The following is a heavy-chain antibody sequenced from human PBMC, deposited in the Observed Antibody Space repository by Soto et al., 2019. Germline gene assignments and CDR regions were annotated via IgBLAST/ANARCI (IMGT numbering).Heavy chain of an antibody. D-gene: IGHD3-10*01. CDR1: GGPISTYY. CDR2: IFYTGNT. CDR3: ARNNVRGVSNSYNWMDP. Sequence: SETLSLTCKVSGGPISTYYWSWIRQSPGKGLEWIGQIFYTGNTNYNPSLKSRVTMSVDIHKNQFSLKLRSVTTADTAIYFCARNNVRGVSNSYNWMDPWGQGTLVTVSS. J-gene: IGHJ5*02. V-gene: IGHV4-59*01.